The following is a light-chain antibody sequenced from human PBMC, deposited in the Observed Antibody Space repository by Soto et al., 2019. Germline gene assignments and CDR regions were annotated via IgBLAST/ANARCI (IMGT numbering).Light chain of an antibody. CDR3: QQYNSWRWT. CDR2: GAS. V-gene: IGKV3-15*01. J-gene: IGKJ1*01. Sequence: ILMTQSPATLSVSPGEGATLSCRASQSVSSKLAWYQQKPGQAPRLLIYGASTRATGIPARFSGSGSGTEFTLIISSLQSEDSAVYYCQQYNSWRWTFGQGTKVDIK. CDR1: QSVSSK.